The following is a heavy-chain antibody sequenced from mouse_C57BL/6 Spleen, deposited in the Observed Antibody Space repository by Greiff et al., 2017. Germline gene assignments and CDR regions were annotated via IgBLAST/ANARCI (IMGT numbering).Heavy chain of an antibody. CDR2: IYPNSGSA. V-gene: IGHV1-64*01. CDR1: GYTFNSSW. CDR3: ARSGDGYGY. Sequence: QVQLQQPGAELVKPGASVKLSCKASGYTFNSSWMHWVKQRPGQGLEWIGLIYPNSGSANYNENFKIKATLTVDKSSSTAYMQHCSLTSVDSAVYYCARSGDGYGYWGQGTTLTVSS. J-gene: IGHJ2*01. D-gene: IGHD2-2*01.